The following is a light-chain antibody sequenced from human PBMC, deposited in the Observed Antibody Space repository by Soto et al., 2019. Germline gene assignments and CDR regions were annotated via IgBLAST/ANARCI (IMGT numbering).Light chain of an antibody. CDR3: PQYGSSL. V-gene: IGKV3-20*01. CDR2: GAS. Sequence: EIVLTQSPGTLSLSPGERATLSCRASQSVSSSYLAWYQQKPGQAPRLLIYGASSRATGIPDRFSGSGSGADFALTISRLEREDFAVYYCPQYGSSLFGPGTKVDIK. CDR1: QSVSSSY. J-gene: IGKJ3*01.